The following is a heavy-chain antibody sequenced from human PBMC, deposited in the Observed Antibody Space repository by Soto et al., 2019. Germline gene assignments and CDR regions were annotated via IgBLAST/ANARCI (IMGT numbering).Heavy chain of an antibody. J-gene: IGHJ6*02. V-gene: IGHV4-31*03. CDR3: ARDPRGVASTFYYGMDV. CDR1: GGSISSGDYY. D-gene: IGHD3-3*01. Sequence: QVQLQESGPGLVKPSQTLSLTCSVSGGSISSGDYYWSWIRQFPGKGLEWIGYIHSSGITYYKPSLKSRVTISIYTSENQFSLRLTSVTAADTALYYCARDPRGVASTFYYGMDVWGLGTTVTVSS. CDR2: IHSSGIT.